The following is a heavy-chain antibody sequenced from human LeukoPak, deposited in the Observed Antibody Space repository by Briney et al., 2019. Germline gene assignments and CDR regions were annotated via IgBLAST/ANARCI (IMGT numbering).Heavy chain of an antibody. Sequence: GGSLRLSCAASGFPFSDYWMTWVRQAPGKGLEWVASIKKDGSEENSVDSVKGRFTISRDNAKNSLYLQMNSLRAEDTAVYYCARAGRHSLGYYWLYWGQGSLVTVSS. J-gene: IGHJ4*02. V-gene: IGHV3-7*01. CDR3: ARAGRHSLGYYWLY. D-gene: IGHD3-22*01. CDR1: GFPFSDYW. CDR2: IKKDGSEE.